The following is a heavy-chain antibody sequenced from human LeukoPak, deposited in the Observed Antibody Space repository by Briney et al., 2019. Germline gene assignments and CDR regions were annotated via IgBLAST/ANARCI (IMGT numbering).Heavy chain of an antibody. Sequence: ASVKVSCKASGGTFSSYAISWVRQAPGQGLEWMGRIIPIFGIANYAQKFQGRVTITADKSTSTAYMELSSLRSEDTAVYYCARDPSITMIVDWGQGTLVTVSS. V-gene: IGHV1-69*04. CDR3: ARDPSITMIVD. J-gene: IGHJ4*02. D-gene: IGHD3-22*01. CDR1: GGTFSSYA. CDR2: IIPIFGIA.